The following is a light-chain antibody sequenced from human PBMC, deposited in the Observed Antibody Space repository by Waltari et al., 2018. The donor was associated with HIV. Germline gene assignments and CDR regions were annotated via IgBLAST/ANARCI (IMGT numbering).Light chain of an antibody. CDR2: ANH. CDR1: SSNLGRYS. J-gene: IGLJ2*01. V-gene: IGLV1-44*01. CDR3: ATWDASLSGPV. Sequence: QSALTQPPSASGTPGRRFTISCSGSSSNLGRYSVTWYQQLPGTAPKRLIYANHQRPSGVPDRFSGSKSDTSASLAIGGLQSEDEADYYCATWDASLSGPVFGGGTKLTVL.